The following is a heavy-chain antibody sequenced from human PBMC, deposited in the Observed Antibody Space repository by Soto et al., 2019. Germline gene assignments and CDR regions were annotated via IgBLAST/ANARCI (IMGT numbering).Heavy chain of an antibody. J-gene: IGHJ6*02. CDR3: ARDVGYSYGYLPYYYGMDV. V-gene: IGHV1-18*04. Sequence: ASVKVSCKASGYTFTSYGISWVRQAPGQGLEWMGWISAYNGNTNYAQKLQGRVTMTTDTSTSTAHMELRSLRSDDTAVHYCARDVGYSYGYLPYYYGMDVWGQGTTVTVSS. CDR1: GYTFTSYG. D-gene: IGHD5-18*01. CDR2: ISAYNGNT.